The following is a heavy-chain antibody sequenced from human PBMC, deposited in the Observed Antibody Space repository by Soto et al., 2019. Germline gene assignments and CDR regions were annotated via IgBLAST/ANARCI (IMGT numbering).Heavy chain of an antibody. CDR1: GYTFTSYD. Sequence: GASVKVSCKASGYTFTSYDINWVRQATGQGLEWMGWMNPNSGNTGYAQKFQGRVTMTRNTSISTAYMELSSLRSEDTAVYYCALSGRYYYGMDVWGQGTTVTVS. V-gene: IGHV1-8*01. CDR3: ALSGRYYYGMDV. D-gene: IGHD6-25*01. J-gene: IGHJ6*02. CDR2: MNPNSGNT.